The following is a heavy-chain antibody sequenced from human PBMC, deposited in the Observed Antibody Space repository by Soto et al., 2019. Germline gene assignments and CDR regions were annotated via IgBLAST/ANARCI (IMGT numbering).Heavy chain of an antibody. D-gene: IGHD3-10*01. CDR2: IYSGGYT. V-gene: IGHV3-53*01. Sequence: EVQLVESGGGLIQPGGSLRLSCAVSGFTVSNNYMSWVRQAPGKGLEGVSVIYSGGYTAYGDSVKGRFTISRDNSKNPLFLQKKTRGAADTAFYYWARRRGGGGYWGQGTLVTVSS. CDR3: ARRRGGGGY. J-gene: IGHJ4*02. CDR1: GFTVSNNY.